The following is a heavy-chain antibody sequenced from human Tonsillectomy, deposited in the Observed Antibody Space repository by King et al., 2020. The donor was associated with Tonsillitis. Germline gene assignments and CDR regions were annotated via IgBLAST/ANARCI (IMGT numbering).Heavy chain of an antibody. CDR1: GFTVRGNY. V-gene: IGHV3-66*01. Sequence: VQLVESGGGLVQPGGSLRLSCAASGFTVRGNYMSWVRQAPGKGLEWVSTIYRDDNTHYANSVKGRFTISRDNSKNTVYLQMNSLRPEDTAVYYCARVDEDYDRRAPNWFDPWGQGALVTVSS. D-gene: IGHD3-16*01. J-gene: IGHJ5*02. CDR2: IYRDDNT. CDR3: ARVDEDYDRRAPNWFDP.